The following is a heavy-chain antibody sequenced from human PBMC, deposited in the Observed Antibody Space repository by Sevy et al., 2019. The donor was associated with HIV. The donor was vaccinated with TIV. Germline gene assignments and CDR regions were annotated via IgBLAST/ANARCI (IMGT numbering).Heavy chain of an antibody. CDR1: GFTFSNYA. D-gene: IGHD1-26*01. V-gene: IGHV3-23*01. Sequence: GRSLRLSCVASGFTFSNYAMSWVRQAPGKGLEWVSGFSANGGSTKYADSVKGRFTISRDNSKNTLYLQMNSLRAEATAVYYCAKDRIWELGDAFDIWGQGTMVTVSS. J-gene: IGHJ3*02. CDR3: AKDRIWELGDAFDI. CDR2: FSANGGST.